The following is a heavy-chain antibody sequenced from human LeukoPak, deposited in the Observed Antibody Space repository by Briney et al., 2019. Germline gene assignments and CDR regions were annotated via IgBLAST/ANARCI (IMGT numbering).Heavy chain of an antibody. D-gene: IGHD3-10*01. CDR2: IYYSGST. CDR1: GGSISSYY. J-gene: IGHJ5*02. V-gene: IGHV4-59*01. Sequence: SETLSLTCTVSGGSISSYYWSWIRQPPGKGLEWIGYIYYSGSTNYNPSLKSRVTISVDTSKNQFSLKLSSVTAADTAVYYCARAGVWFGELLQGWFDPWGQGTLVTVSS. CDR3: ARAGVWFGELLQGWFDP.